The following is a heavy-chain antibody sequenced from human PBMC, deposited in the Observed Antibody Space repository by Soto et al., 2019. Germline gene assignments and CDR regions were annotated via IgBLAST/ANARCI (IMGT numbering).Heavy chain of an antibody. J-gene: IGHJ4*02. Sequence: PGESLKISCKASGYSFAGYWITWVRQATGQGLEWMGWMNPNTGNSGYAQKFQGRVTMTSDTSISTAHMELSSLRSEDTAVYYCARRAETNGWNGFGADKYYFDFWGQGTLVTVSS. D-gene: IGHD1-1*01. CDR2: MNPNTGNS. CDR3: ARRAETNGWNGFGADKYYFDF. V-gene: IGHV1-8*02. CDR1: GYSFAGYW.